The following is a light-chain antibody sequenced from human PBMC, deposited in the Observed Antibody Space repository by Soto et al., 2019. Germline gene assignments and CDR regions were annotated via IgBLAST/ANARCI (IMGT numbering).Light chain of an antibody. CDR3: QSYYSSLRGVV. V-gene: IGLV1-40*01. CDR1: SSNIGAGYD. Sequence: QSVLTQPPSVSGAPGQRVTISCTGSSSNIGAGYDVHWYQQLPGTAPKLLIYGNSNRPSGVPDRFSGPKSGTSASLAITGLQAEDEADYYCQSYYSSLRGVVFGGGTKLTVL. J-gene: IGLJ2*01. CDR2: GNS.